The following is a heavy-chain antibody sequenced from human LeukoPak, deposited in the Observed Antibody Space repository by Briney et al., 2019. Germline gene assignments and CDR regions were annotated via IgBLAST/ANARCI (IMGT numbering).Heavy chain of an antibody. V-gene: IGHV4-59*01. CDR3: ARSHSSSWYHYFDY. J-gene: IGHJ4*02. CDR2: IYYSGST. Sequence: SETLSLTCTASGGSISSYYWRWIRQPPGKGLEWIGYIYYSGSTNYNPSLKSRVTISVDTSKNQFSLKLSSVTAADTAVYYCARSHSSSWYHYFDYWGQGTLVTVSS. CDR1: GGSISSYY. D-gene: IGHD6-13*01.